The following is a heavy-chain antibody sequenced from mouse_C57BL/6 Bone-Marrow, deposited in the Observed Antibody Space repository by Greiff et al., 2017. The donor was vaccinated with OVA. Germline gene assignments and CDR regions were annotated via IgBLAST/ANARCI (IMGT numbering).Heavy chain of an antibody. Sequence: DVHLVESGGGLVKPGGSLKLSCAASGFTFSSYAMSWVRQTPEKRLEWVATISDGGSYTYYPDNVKGRFTISRDNAKNNLYLQMSHLKSEDTAMYYCARDSYGSYYFDYWGQGTTLTVSS. D-gene: IGHD2-2*01. CDR3: ARDSYGSYYFDY. CDR2: ISDGGSYT. J-gene: IGHJ2*01. V-gene: IGHV5-4*01. CDR1: GFTFSSYA.